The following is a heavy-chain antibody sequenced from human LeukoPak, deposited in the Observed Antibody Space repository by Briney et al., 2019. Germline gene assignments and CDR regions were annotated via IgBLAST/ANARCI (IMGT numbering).Heavy chain of an antibody. CDR3: TTEYNFNYYDSSGYYY. V-gene: IGHV3-7*01. CDR2: IKQDGSEK. CDR1: GFTFSSYW. D-gene: IGHD3-22*01. J-gene: IGHJ4*02. Sequence: GGSLRLSCGASGFTFSSYWMSWVRQAPGKGLEWVANIKQDGSEKNYVDSVKGRFTISRDNAKNSLYLQMNSLRAEDTAVYYCTTEYNFNYYDSSGYYYWGQGTLVTVSS.